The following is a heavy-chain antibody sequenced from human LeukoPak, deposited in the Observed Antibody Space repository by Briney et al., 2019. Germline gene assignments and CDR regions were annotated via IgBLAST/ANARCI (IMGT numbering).Heavy chain of an antibody. CDR1: GFSFGSYS. CDR2: IGSSTSSSGSSTTM. D-gene: IGHD5-18*01. Sequence: GGSLRLSCAASGFSFGSYSMNWVRQAPGKGLEWVTYIGSSTSSSGSSTTMYYADSVKGRFTISRDNAKNSLYLQMNSLRAEDSAVYYCARLRGYSYGYADYWGQGTLVTVSS. CDR3: ARLRGYSYGYADY. J-gene: IGHJ4*02. V-gene: IGHV3-48*04.